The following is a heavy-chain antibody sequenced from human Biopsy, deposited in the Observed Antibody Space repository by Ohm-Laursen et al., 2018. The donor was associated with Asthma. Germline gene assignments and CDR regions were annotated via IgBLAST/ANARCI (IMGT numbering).Heavy chain of an antibody. Sequence: GSLRLSCAASGFTFTDYWMHWVRQAPGKGLEWVANIKHDGSEKNHVDSLKGRFTISRDNAKNSLYLQMNSLRAEDTAVYYCARTFHFWSPYHAEHYQLWGQGTLVTVSS. CDR3: ARTFHFWSPYHAEHYQL. V-gene: IGHV3-7*01. D-gene: IGHD3-3*02. J-gene: IGHJ1*01. CDR1: GFTFTDYW. CDR2: IKHDGSEK.